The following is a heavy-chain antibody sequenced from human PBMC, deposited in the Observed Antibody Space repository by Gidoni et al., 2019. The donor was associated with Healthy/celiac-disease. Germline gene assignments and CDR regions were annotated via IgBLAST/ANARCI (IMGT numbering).Heavy chain of an antibody. J-gene: IGHJ6*02. Sequence: QVQLVQSGAEVKKPGSSVKVSCKASGGTFSSYAISWVRQAPGRGLEWMGGIIPIFCTANYAQKFQGRVTITADKSTSTAYMELSSLRSEDTAVYYCARDVYCSSTSCYRNTRSSDYYYYGMDVWGQGTTVTVSS. CDR3: ARDVYCSSTSCYRNTRSSDYYYYGMDV. CDR1: GGTFSSYA. CDR2: IIPIFCTA. D-gene: IGHD2-2*01. V-gene: IGHV1-69*06.